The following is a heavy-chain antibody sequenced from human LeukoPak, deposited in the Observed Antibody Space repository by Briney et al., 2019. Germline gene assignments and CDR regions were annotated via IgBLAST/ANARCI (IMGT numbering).Heavy chain of an antibody. CDR3: AREPVVTAIHRYYYGMDV. J-gene: IGHJ6*02. Sequence: SVKVSCKASGGTFSSYAISWVRQAPGQGLEWMGGIIPIFGTANYAQKFQGRVTITADESTSTAYIELSSLRSEDTAVYYCAREPVVTAIHRYYYGMDVWGQGTTVTVSS. D-gene: IGHD2-21*02. CDR2: IIPIFGTA. CDR1: GGTFSSYA. V-gene: IGHV1-69*13.